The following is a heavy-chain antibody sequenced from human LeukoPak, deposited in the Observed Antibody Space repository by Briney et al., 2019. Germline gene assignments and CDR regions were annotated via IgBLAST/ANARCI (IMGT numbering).Heavy chain of an antibody. CDR3: ARDFLPTPYYYDSSGYYDRAFDI. D-gene: IGHD3-22*01. Sequence: GASVKVSCEASGGTFSSYAISWVRQAPGQGLEWMGWISAYNGNTNYAQKLQGRVTMTTDTSTSTAYMELRSLRSDDTAVYYCARDFLPTPYYYDSSGYYDRAFDIWGQGTMVTVSS. J-gene: IGHJ3*02. CDR2: ISAYNGNT. CDR1: GGTFSSYA. V-gene: IGHV1-18*01.